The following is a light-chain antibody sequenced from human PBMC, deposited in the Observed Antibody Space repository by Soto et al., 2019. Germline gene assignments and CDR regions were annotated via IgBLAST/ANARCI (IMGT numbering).Light chain of an antibody. V-gene: IGKV3-20*01. J-gene: IGKJ1*01. CDR2: GAS. CDR3: QQYGSSPRT. Sequence: EIVLTQSPGTLSLSPGERATLSCRASQSVCSSYLAWYQQQPGQAPRLLIYGASSRDTGIPDRFSGSGSGTDFTLTISRLEPEDFAVYYCQQYGSSPRTFGQGTKVEIK. CDR1: QSVCSSY.